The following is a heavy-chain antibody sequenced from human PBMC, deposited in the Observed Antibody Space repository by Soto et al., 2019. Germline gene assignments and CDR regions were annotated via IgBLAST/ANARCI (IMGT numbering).Heavy chain of an antibody. D-gene: IGHD3-10*01. CDR3: ARVQKLLRFGTLRTGWFDP. CDR2: IYHSGST. J-gene: IGHJ5*02. CDR1: GGSISSGGYS. Sequence: SETLSLTCAVSGGSISSGGYSWSWIRQPPGKGLEWIGYIYHSGSTYYNPSLKSRVTISVDRSKNQFSLKLSSVTAADTAVYYCARVQKLLRFGTLRTGWFDPWGQGTLVTVSS. V-gene: IGHV4-30-2*01.